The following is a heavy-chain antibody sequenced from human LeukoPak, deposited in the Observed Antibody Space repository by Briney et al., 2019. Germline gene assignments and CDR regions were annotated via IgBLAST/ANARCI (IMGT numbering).Heavy chain of an antibody. V-gene: IGHV3-33*01. CDR2: IWYDGSNK. D-gene: IGHD6-19*01. J-gene: IGHJ3*02. CDR3: ARDGREQWLVPKDAFDI. Sequence: GGSLRLSCAASGFTFSSYGMRWVRQAPGKGLEWVAVIWYDGSNKYYADSVKGRFTISRDNSKNTLYLQMNSLRAEDTAVYYCARDGREQWLVPKDAFDIWGQGTMVTVSS. CDR1: GFTFSSYG.